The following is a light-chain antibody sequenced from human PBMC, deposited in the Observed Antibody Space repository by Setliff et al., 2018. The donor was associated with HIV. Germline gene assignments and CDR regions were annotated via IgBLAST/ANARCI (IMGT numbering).Light chain of an antibody. Sequence: QSALTQPASASGSPGQSITISCIGSSSDIGDYESVSWYQQHPGEVPKLIIYNINKRPSGISGRFSGSKSGNTASLTISGLQAEDEADYHCCSYAGSDTWMFGGGTQLTVL. CDR2: NIN. J-gene: IGLJ3*02. CDR3: CSYAGSDTWM. CDR1: SSDIGDYES. V-gene: IGLV2-23*02.